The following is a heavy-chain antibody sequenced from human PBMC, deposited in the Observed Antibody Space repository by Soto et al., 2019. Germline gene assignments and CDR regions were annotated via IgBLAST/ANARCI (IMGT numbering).Heavy chain of an antibody. V-gene: IGHV3-33*01. J-gene: IGHJ6*02. CDR3: ARDTGSGVDHVMDV. D-gene: IGHD3-3*01. Sequence: QVQLVESGGGVVQPGRSLRLSCAASGFTLSNHGIHWVRQAPGKGLEWVAVIWYDGSNEYYADSVRGRFTISRDNSKNTLDLQMNSLRAEDTAVYYCARDTGSGVDHVMDVWGQGTTVTVSS. CDR2: IWYDGSNE. CDR1: GFTLSNHG.